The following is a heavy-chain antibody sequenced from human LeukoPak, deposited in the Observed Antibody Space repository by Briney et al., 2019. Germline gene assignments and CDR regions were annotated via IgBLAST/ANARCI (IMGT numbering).Heavy chain of an antibody. D-gene: IGHD3-16*01. J-gene: IGHJ6*03. Sequence: ASVKVSCKASGYTFTSYGISWVRQTPGQGLEWMGWIKPKSGGTGYAEEFQGRVTMTSDRSVTTAYLEVRRLRSDDTAVYYCGRVLDYVGTSVRPPEKYYYYYIDVWGQGTTVAVSS. CDR1: GYTFTSYG. CDR2: IKPKSGGT. CDR3: GRVLDYVGTSVRPPEKYYYYYIDV. V-gene: IGHV1-2*02.